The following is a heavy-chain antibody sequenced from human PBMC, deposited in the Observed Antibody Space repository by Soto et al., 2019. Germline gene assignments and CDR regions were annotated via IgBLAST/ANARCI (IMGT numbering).Heavy chain of an antibody. J-gene: IGHJ4*02. D-gene: IGHD1-20*01. V-gene: IGHV4-59*01. CDR3: ARIYNWNVVDS. Sequence: PSETLSLTCTVSGGSINSFYWSWIRLPPGKGPEWIAYVSSSGNTNHNPSLKSRVDISVDTSKNQFSLRLSSVTAADTGIYYCARIYNWNVVDSRGQGTQVTVSS. CDR2: VSSSGNT. CDR1: GGSINSFY.